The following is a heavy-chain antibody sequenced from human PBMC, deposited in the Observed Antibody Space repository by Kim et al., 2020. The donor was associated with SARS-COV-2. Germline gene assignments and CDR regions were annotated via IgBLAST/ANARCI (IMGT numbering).Heavy chain of an antibody. D-gene: IGHD2-15*01. CDR3: AKGSGGSCYSGMDV. J-gene: IGHJ6*02. Sequence: GGSLRLSCAASGFTFSSYAVSWVRQAPGKGLEWVSSICGSGGTTYFADSVKGRFTISRDISKNTLFLQMNSLRAEDTAVYYCAKGSGGSCYSGMDVWGRGTTVTVSS. CDR2: ICGSGGTT. CDR1: GFTFSSYA. V-gene: IGHV3-23*01.